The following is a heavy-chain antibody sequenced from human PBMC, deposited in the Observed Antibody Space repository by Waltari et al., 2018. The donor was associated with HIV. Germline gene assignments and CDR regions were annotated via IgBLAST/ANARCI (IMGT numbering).Heavy chain of an antibody. CDR1: GFPFSSYW. D-gene: IGHD4-17*01. CDR2: IKQDGSEK. Sequence: EVQLVESGGGLVQPGGSLRLSCAASGFPFSSYWMSWVRQAPGKGLEWVANIKQDGSEKYYVDSVKGRFTISRDNAKNSLYLQMNSLRAEDTAVYYCAVLDGDLDYWGQGTLVTVSS. V-gene: IGHV3-7*01. CDR3: AVLDGDLDY. J-gene: IGHJ4*02.